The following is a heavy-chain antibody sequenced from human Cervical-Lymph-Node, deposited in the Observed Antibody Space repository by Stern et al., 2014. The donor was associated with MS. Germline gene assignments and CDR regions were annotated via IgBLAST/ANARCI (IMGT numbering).Heavy chain of an antibody. V-gene: IGHV1-18*01. CDR1: GYTFTSFG. CDR3: ARGPYCSSTSCYTNGYYFYGLDV. CDR2: ISGYNGDT. Sequence: QVQLVESGAEVRKPGASVKVSCKASGYTFTSFGISWLRRAPGQGLEWMGWISGYNGDTNYPQKFQGRVILPTDTSTSTAYMDLTSLRSDDTAMYYCARGPYCSSTSCYTNGYYFYGLDVWGQGTTVTVSS. J-gene: IGHJ6*02. D-gene: IGHD2-2*02.